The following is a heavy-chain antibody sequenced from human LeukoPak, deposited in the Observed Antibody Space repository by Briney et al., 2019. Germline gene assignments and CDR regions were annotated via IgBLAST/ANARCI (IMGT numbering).Heavy chain of an antibody. CDR3: ARDLGVFIAAAGTFFDY. Sequence: ASVKVSCKASGYTFTSFGISWVRQAPGQGLEWMGWITAYNGNTNTIYTQKLQGRVTMTTDTSTSTAYMELRSLSSDDTAVYYCARDLGVFIAAAGTFFDYWGQGTLVTVSS. D-gene: IGHD6-13*01. CDR1: GYTFTSFG. J-gene: IGHJ4*02. V-gene: IGHV1-18*01. CDR2: ITAYNGNT.